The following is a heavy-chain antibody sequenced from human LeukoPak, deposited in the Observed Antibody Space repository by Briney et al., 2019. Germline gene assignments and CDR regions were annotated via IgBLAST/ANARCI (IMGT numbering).Heavy chain of an antibody. V-gene: IGHV1-18*01. Sequence: GASVKVSCKASGYTFTSYGISWVRQAPGQGLEWMGWISAYNGNTNYAQKLQGRVTMTTDTSTSTAYMELRSLRSDDTAVYYCARDPSGYSSDWYYFDYWGQGTLVTVSS. CDR2: ISAYNGNT. J-gene: IGHJ4*02. CDR3: ARDPSGYSSDWYYFDY. D-gene: IGHD6-13*01. CDR1: GYTFTSYG.